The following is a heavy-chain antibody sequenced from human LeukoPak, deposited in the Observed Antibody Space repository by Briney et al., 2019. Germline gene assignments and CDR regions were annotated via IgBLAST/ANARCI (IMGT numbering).Heavy chain of an antibody. J-gene: IGHJ4*02. Sequence: PSETLSLTCAVYGGSFSGYYWSWIRQPPGKGLEWLGEINHSGSTNYNPPLKSRVTTSVDTSKNQFSLKLSSVTAADTAVYYCARCCGSIDGSSSGNVDYWGQGTLVTVSS. V-gene: IGHV4-34*01. D-gene: IGHD6-6*01. CDR2: INHSGST. CDR1: GGSFSGYY. CDR3: ARCCGSIDGSSSGNVDY.